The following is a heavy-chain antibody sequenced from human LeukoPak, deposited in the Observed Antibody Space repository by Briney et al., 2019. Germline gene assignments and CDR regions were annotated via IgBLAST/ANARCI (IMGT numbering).Heavy chain of an antibody. J-gene: IGHJ4*02. CDR3: AKDLLVYYDFWSGHYYFDY. CDR1: GFTFSRYA. Sequence: PGGSLRLSCEASGFTFSRYAMSWVRQAPGKGLEWVSGIDGSGGRGEKTYYADSVKGRFTISRDNSKNTLFLQMNSLRAEDMAIYYCAKDLLVYYDFWSGHYYFDYWGLGTLVTVSS. CDR2: IDGSGGRGEKT. D-gene: IGHD3-3*01. V-gene: IGHV3-23*01.